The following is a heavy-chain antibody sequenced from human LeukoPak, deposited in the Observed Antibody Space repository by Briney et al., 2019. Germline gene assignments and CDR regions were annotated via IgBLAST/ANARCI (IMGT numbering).Heavy chain of an antibody. CDR1: GGSISSGDYY. V-gene: IGHV4-31*02. Sequence: SETLSLTCTVSGGSISSGDYYWSWIRQHPGKGLEWIGYIYYSGDTYYNPSLKSRVTISVDTSKNQFSLKLSSVTAADTAVYYARAPRDTNSWYYFDYWGQGTLVSVSS. D-gene: IGHD5-18*01. CDR2: IYYSGDT. CDR3: ARAPRDTNSWYYFDY. J-gene: IGHJ4*02.